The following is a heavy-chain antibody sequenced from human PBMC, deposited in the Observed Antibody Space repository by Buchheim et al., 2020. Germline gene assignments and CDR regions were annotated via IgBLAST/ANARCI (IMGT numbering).Heavy chain of an antibody. CDR2: IIPILGIA. Sequence: QVQLVQSGAEVKKPGASVKVSCKASGYTFTGYYMHWVRQAPGQGLEWMGRIIPILGIANYAQKFQGIVTITADKSTSTAFMELSSLRSEDTAVYYCARGANSRSGGSWGFDPWGQGTL. J-gene: IGHJ5*02. D-gene: IGHD2-15*01. CDR3: ARGANSRSGGSWGFDP. V-gene: IGHV1-69*09. CDR1: GYTFTGYY.